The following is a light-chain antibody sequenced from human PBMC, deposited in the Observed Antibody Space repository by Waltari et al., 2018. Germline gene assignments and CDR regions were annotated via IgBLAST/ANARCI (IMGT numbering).Light chain of an antibody. Sequence: QSVLTQPPSVSGAPGQRVTISCTGSSSNIGAGYDVHWYQQLPGTAPKLLIYGNTERPSGVPDRFSGSKSGTSASLAITGLQAEDEADYYCQSYDSSLRGVFGGGTKLTVL. V-gene: IGLV1-40*01. CDR2: GNT. CDR1: SSNIGAGYD. J-gene: IGLJ3*02. CDR3: QSYDSSLRGV.